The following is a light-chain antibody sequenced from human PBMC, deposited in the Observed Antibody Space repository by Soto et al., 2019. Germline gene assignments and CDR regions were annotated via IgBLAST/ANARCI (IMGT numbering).Light chain of an antibody. CDR3: QQYGTSPRT. CDR1: QSLTRTF. CDR2: GAS. J-gene: IGKJ1*01. Sequence: EIVLTQSPGTLSLSPGERATLSCRASQSLTRTFLAWYQQKPGQAPRLLIYGASSRATGIPDRFSGSGSGTDFTLTISRLEPEDFAMYYCQQYGTSPRTFGQGTKVEIK. V-gene: IGKV3-20*01.